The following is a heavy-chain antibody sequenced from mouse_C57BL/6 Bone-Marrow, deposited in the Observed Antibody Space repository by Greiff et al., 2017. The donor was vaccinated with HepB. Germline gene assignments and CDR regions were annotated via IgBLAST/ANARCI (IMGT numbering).Heavy chain of an antibody. CDR3: ARSEDYYGSSTY. D-gene: IGHD1-1*01. CDR1: GYTFTDYY. J-gene: IGHJ3*01. Sequence: VQLQQSGPELVKPGASVKISCKASGYTFTDYYMNWVKQSHGKSLEWIGDINPNNGGTSYNQKFKGKATLTVDKSSSTAYMELRSLTSEDSAVYDCARSEDYYGSSTYWGQGTLVTVSA. CDR2: INPNNGGT. V-gene: IGHV1-26*01.